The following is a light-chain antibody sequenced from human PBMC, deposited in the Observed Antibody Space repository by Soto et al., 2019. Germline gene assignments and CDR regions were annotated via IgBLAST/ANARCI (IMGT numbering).Light chain of an antibody. CDR2: GGS. V-gene: IGKV3-20*01. CDR1: QSLSSTF. CDR3: QQYGVSPRS. Sequence: EIVMTQSPGTLSLSPGERATLSCRASQSLSSTFLAWYQQRPGQAPRLLIDGGSNRATGVPDRFSGSGSGTDFTLTISRLEPEDFAVYYCQQYGVSPRSFGQGTKVEIK. J-gene: IGKJ1*01.